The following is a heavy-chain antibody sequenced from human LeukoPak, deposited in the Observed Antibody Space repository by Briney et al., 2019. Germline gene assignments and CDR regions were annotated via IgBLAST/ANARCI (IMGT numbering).Heavy chain of an antibody. D-gene: IGHD4-17*01. CDR3: ARGYGDYGLHYYYYGMDV. V-gene: IGHV4-30-4*01. Sequence: SQTLSLTCTVSGGSMSSGDYYWSWIHQPPGKGLEWIGYIYYSGSTYYNPSLKSRVTISVDTSKNQFSLKLSSVTAADTAVYYCARGYGDYGLHYYYYGMDVWGQGTTVTVSS. J-gene: IGHJ6*02. CDR2: IYYSGST. CDR1: GGSMSSGDYY.